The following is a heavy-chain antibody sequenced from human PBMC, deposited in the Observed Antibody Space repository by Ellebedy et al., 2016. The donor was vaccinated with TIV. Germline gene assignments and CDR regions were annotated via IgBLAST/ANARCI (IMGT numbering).Heavy chain of an antibody. CDR1: GFTFGDYA. Sequence: GGSLRLXXTASGFTFGDYAMSWFRQAPGKGLEWVGFIRSKAYGGTTEYAASVKGRFTISRDDSKSIAYLQMNSLKTEDTAVYYCTRVGSSSSGNYWGQGTLVTVSS. D-gene: IGHD6-13*01. V-gene: IGHV3-49*03. CDR2: IRSKAYGGTT. CDR3: TRVGSSSSGNY. J-gene: IGHJ4*02.